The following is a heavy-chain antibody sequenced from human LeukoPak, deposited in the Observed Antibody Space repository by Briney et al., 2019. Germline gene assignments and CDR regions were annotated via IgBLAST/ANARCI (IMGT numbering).Heavy chain of an antibody. D-gene: IGHD3-10*01. V-gene: IGHV3-23*01. Sequence: GGSLRLSCAASGFTFSTNPMSWVRQAPGKGLEWVSAISPDNTYYADSVKGRLTISRDDSKNTVYLQMNSPRAEDTARYYCVKEHVDRAFTRSFEIWGQGTVVTVSP. CDR3: VKEHVDRAFTRSFEI. CDR2: ISPDNT. CDR1: GFTFSTNP. J-gene: IGHJ3*02.